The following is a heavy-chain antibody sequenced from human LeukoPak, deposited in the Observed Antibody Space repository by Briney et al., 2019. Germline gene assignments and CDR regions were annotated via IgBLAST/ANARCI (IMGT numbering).Heavy chain of an antibody. J-gene: IGHJ4*02. CDR3: AKDRKLLWFGEFTWGDY. CDR2: ISGSGGST. CDR1: GFTFSSYA. V-gene: IGHV3-23*01. D-gene: IGHD3-10*01. Sequence: HPGGSLRLSCAASGFTFSSYAMSWVRQALGRGLEWVSAISGSGGSTYYADSVKGRFTISRDNSKNTLYLQMNSLRAEDTAVYYCAKDRKLLWFGEFTWGDYWGQGTLVTVSS.